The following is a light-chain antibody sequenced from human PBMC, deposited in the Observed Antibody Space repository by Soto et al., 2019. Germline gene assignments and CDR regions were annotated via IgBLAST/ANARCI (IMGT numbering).Light chain of an antibody. J-gene: IGKJ2*01. Sequence: DIQMTQSPSSLSASVGDRVTITCRASQGISNYLAWYQQKPGKVPKHLIYAAATLQSGVPSLFSGSGSGTNFTLTIISLKPADVAIYYCQKYNSAPYTFGQGTKLEIK. CDR2: AAA. CDR1: QGISNY. CDR3: QKYNSAPYT. V-gene: IGKV1-27*01.